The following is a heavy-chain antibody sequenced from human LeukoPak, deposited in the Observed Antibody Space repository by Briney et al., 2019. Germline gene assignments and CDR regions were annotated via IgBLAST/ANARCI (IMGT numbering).Heavy chain of an antibody. Sequence: PGGSLRLSCAASGFTFSSYWVHWVRQAPGKGLVWVSRINSDGSSTSYADSVKGRFTISRDNAKNTLYLQMNSLRAEDTAVYYCARDGEEMIAAADCWGQGTLVTVSS. CDR2: INSDGSST. CDR1: GFTFSSYW. V-gene: IGHV3-74*01. CDR3: ARDGEEMIAAADC. J-gene: IGHJ4*02. D-gene: IGHD6-13*01.